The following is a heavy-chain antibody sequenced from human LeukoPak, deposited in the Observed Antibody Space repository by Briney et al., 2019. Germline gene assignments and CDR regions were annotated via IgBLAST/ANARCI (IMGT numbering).Heavy chain of an antibody. CDR3: AKFAGYDSSGYYPGSRPLYYFDY. D-gene: IGHD3-22*01. CDR2: INWDGGST. V-gene: IGHV3-43*01. CDR1: GFTFDDYT. J-gene: IGHJ4*02. Sequence: PGGSLRLSCAASGFTFDDYTMHWVRQAPGKGLEWVSLINWDGGSTYYADSVKGRFTISRDNSKNSLYLQMNSLRTEDTALYYCAKFAGYDSSGYYPGSRPLYYFDYWGQGTLVTVSS.